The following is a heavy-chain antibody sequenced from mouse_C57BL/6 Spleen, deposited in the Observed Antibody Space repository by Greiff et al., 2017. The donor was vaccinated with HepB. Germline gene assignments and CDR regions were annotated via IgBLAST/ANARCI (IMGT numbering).Heavy chain of an antibody. V-gene: IGHV1-81*01. Sequence: QVHVKQSGAELARPGASVKLSCKASGYTFTSYGISWVKQRTGQGLEWIGEIYPRSGNTYYNEKFKGKATLTADKSSSTAYMELRSLTSEDSAVYFCARSPSSYLYWYFDVWGTGTTVTVSS. CDR1: GYTFTSYG. CDR2: IYPRSGNT. CDR3: ARSPSSYLYWYFDV. D-gene: IGHD1-1*01. J-gene: IGHJ1*03.